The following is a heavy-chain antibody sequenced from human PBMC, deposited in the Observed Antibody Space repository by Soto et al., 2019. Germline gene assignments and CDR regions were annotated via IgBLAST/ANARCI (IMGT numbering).Heavy chain of an antibody. Sequence: PGGSLRLSCAASGFTFSSYSMNWVRQAPGKGLEWVSYISSSSSTIYYADSVKGRFTISRDNAKNSLYLQMNSLRAEDTAVYYCAREGRGSPHYYYYYMDVWGKGTTVTVSS. D-gene: IGHD3-16*01. J-gene: IGHJ6*03. CDR2: ISSSSSTI. CDR1: GFTFSSYS. CDR3: AREGRGSPHYYYYYMDV. V-gene: IGHV3-48*01.